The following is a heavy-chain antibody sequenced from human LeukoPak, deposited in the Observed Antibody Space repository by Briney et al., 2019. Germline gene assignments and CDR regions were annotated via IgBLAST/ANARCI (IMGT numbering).Heavy chain of an antibody. CDR3: ARAGGGYSLDY. D-gene: IGHD5-18*01. Sequence: SETLSLTCSVSGGSISSYYWSWIRQPPGKGLECIGYMYYSGRTNYNPSLRSRVTISEDTSKNQFSLKLSSVTAADTAVYYCARAGGGYSLDYWGQGALVTVSS. V-gene: IGHV4-59*01. J-gene: IGHJ4*02. CDR2: MYYSGRT. CDR1: GGSISSYY.